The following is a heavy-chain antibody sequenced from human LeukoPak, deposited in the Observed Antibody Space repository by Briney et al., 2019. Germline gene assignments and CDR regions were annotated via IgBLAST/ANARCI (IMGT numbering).Heavy chain of an antibody. V-gene: IGHV3-74*01. J-gene: IGHJ4*02. CDR3: ARAISGHYGMFDY. Sequence: GGSLRLSCAASGFTASSHWMHWVRQAPGKGLVWGSRINPDGSSTYYADSVRGRFTISRDNAKNTLYLQMNSLTAEDTAVYYCARAISGHYGMFDYWGQGTLVTVSS. CDR2: INPDGSST. CDR1: GFTASSHW. D-gene: IGHD3-10*01.